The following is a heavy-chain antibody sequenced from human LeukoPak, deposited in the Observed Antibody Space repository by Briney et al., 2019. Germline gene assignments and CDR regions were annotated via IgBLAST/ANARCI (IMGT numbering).Heavy chain of an antibody. CDR3: AREVVPAAIIYYYYGMDV. J-gene: IGHJ6*02. Sequence: HSGGSLRLSCAASGFTFSSYWMSWVRQAPGKGLEWVAVISYDGSNKYYADSVKGRFTISRDNSKNTLYLQMNSLRAEDTAVYYCAREVVPAAIIYYYYGMDVWGQGTTVTVSS. V-gene: IGHV3-30*03. D-gene: IGHD2-2*01. CDR1: GFTFSSYW. CDR2: ISYDGSNK.